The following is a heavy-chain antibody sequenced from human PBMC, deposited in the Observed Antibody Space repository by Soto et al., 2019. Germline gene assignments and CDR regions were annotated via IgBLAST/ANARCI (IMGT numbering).Heavy chain of an antibody. CDR2: INVGRGNL. J-gene: IGHJ4*02. CDR1: GKIFSNYA. D-gene: IGHD7-27*01. V-gene: IGHV1-3*01. Sequence: GASVKVSCKASGKIFSNYAIHWVRQAPGQRLEWMGWINVGRGNLKYSERFQGKVTLTRDGSASTAFMELSSMTSEDTAVYYCAGDEDDYSHNWGRSDYWGQATPVPV. CDR3: AGDEDDYSHNWGRSDY.